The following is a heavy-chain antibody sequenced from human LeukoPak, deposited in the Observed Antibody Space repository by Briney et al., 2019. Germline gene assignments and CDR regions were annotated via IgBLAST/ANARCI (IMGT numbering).Heavy chain of an antibody. Sequence: GASVKVSCKASGYTFTGYYMHWVRQAPGKGLEWVAFIRYDGSNKYYADSVKGRFTISRDNSKNTLYLQMNSLRAEDTAVYYCAKEGKTRNWNYSQAKPVYWGQGTLVTVSS. CDR3: AKEGKTRNWNYSQAKPVY. CDR2: IRYDGSNK. J-gene: IGHJ4*02. D-gene: IGHD1-7*01. V-gene: IGHV3-30*02. CDR1: GYTFTGYY.